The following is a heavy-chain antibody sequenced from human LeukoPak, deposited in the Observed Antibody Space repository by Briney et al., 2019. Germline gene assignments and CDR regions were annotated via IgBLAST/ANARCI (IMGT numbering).Heavy chain of an antibody. CDR2: ISGSGGST. V-gene: IGHV3-23*01. CDR3: ARETHSFDY. CDR1: GFTFSNYA. Sequence: PGGSLRLSCAASGFTFSNYAMTWVRQAPGKGLEWVSAISGSGGSTYYADSVKGRFTISRDNSKNTLYLQMNSLRAEDTAVYYGARETHSFDYWGQGTLVTVSS. J-gene: IGHJ4*02.